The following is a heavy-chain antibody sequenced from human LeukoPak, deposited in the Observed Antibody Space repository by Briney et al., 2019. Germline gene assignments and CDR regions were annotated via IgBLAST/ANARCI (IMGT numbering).Heavy chain of an antibody. D-gene: IGHD3-10*01. CDR1: GYTFSSYD. V-gene: IGHV1-2*02. Sequence: ASVKVSCKASGYTFSSYDINWVRQATGQGLEWMGWINPNSGGTNYAQKFQGRVTMTRDTSISTAYMELSRLRSDDTAVYYCARGPRRSWFGTIQAVDYWGQGTLVTVSS. CDR3: ARGPRRSWFGTIQAVDY. J-gene: IGHJ4*02. CDR2: INPNSGGT.